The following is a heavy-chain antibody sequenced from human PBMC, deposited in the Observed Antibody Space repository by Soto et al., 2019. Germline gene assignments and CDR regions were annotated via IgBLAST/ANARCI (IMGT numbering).Heavy chain of an antibody. CDR1: GGSISSSSYY. CDR2: NYYSGST. V-gene: IGHV4-39*01. Sequence: SETLSLTCTVSGGSISSSSYYWGWIRQPPGKGLEWIGSNYYSGSTYYNPSLKSRVTISVATSKNQFSLKLSSVTAADTAVYYCARRNGDDLYYYGMDVWGQGTTVTVSS. D-gene: IGHD4-17*01. J-gene: IGHJ6*02. CDR3: ARRNGDDLYYYGMDV.